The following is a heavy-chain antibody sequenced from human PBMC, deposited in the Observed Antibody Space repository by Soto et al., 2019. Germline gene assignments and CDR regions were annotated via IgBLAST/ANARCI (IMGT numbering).Heavy chain of an antibody. J-gene: IGHJ4*02. D-gene: IGHD5-18*01. CDR2: LTNTGDST. V-gene: IGHV3-23*01. CDR3: ARGGPRDGYRDLDY. CDR1: GFTFSTYA. Sequence: EVQLLESGGALVQPGGSLRLSCAASGFTFSTYAMTWVRQAPGKGLEWVASLTNTGDSTHYPDSVKGRFTISRDNSKNTMYLQMSSLRAEDTAVYYCARGGPRDGYRDLDYWGRGTQVTVSS.